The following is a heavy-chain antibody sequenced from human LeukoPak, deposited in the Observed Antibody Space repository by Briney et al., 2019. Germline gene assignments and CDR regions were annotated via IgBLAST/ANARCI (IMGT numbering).Heavy chain of an antibody. CDR3: TREDWFGDPRAFYPDH. Sequence: SETLSLTCAVSGYSIGNGYSWGWIRQPPGKGLELIGSISHSGKSDYNPSLMSRVTISTDTSKNHFSLSLTSVTAADTAVYYCTREDWFGDPRAFYPDHWGQGVLVIVSS. CDR1: GYSIGNGYS. D-gene: IGHD3-10*01. V-gene: IGHV4-38-2*02. J-gene: IGHJ4*02. CDR2: ISHSGKS.